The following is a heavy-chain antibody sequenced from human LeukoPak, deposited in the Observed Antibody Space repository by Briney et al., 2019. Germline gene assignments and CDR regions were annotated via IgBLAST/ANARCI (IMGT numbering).Heavy chain of an antibody. V-gene: IGHV4-30-2*01. D-gene: IGHD2-21*01. CDR2: IYHSGST. CDR3: ARDGAYCGGDCYSFDY. CDR1: GGSISSGGYS. Sequence: PSETLSLTCAVSGGSISSGGYSWSWIRQPPGKGLEWIGYIYHSGSTYYNPSLKSRVTISVDRSKNQFSLKLSSVTAADTAVYYCARDGAYCGGDCYSFDYWGQGTLVTVSS. J-gene: IGHJ4*02.